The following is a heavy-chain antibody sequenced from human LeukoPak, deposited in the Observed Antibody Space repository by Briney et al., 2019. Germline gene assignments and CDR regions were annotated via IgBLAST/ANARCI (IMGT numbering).Heavy chain of an antibody. V-gene: IGHV3-9*01. CDR2: ISWNSGSI. CDR1: GFTFDDYA. D-gene: IGHD6-13*01. CDR3: AKDIDAGIAAPINWFDP. Sequence: GRSLRLSCAASGFTFDDYAMHWVRHAPGKGLEWVSGISWNSGSIGYADSVKGRFTISRDNAKNSLYLQMNSLRAEDTALYYCAKDIDAGIAAPINWFDPWGQGTLVTVSS. J-gene: IGHJ5*02.